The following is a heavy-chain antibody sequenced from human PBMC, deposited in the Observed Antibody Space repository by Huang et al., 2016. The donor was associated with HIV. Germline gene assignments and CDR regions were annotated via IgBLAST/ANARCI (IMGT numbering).Heavy chain of an antibody. CDR3: AIHDSNDFTFDD. CDR2: ICPGNSNT. Sequence: EVQLVQSGVEVKKPGESLKISCKGSGFSFTSYWIGWVRQMPGKGLEWMGIICPGNSNTFYSPAFQGQVTFSADKYTRTAYLQWSSLKASDSAIYYCAIHDSNDFTFDDWGQGTLVAVSS. J-gene: IGHJ4*02. V-gene: IGHV5-51*03. D-gene: IGHD5-18*01. CDR1: GFSFTSYW.